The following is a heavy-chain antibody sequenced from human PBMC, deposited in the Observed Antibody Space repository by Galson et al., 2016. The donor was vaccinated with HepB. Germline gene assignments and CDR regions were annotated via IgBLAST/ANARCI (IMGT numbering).Heavy chain of an antibody. Sequence: CAISGDSVSSNSAGWNWIRQSPSRGLEWLGRTFYRSNWQNDYAESVKSRMTINPDTSKNQFSLQLNSVTPDDTAVYYCARSYLLGRGFGWWGQGTLGTVSS. D-gene: IGHD7-27*01. CDR3: ARSYLLGRGFGW. J-gene: IGHJ4*02. CDR1: GDSVSSNSAG. CDR2: TFYRSNWQN. V-gene: IGHV6-1*01.